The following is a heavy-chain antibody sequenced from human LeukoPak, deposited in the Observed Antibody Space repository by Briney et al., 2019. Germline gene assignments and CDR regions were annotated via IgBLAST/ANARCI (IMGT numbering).Heavy chain of an antibody. CDR3: ARDNSVGDNAWWFDP. J-gene: IGHJ5*02. V-gene: IGHV1-24*01. CDR2: FDPEVGET. Sequence: ASVKVSCKVSGYTLTELSMHWVRQAPGKGLEWMGGFDPEVGETIYAQKFQGRVTMTRDMSTSTDYMELSSLRSEDTAIYYCARDNSVGDNAWWFDPWGQGTLVTVSS. CDR1: GYTLTELS. D-gene: IGHD1-26*01.